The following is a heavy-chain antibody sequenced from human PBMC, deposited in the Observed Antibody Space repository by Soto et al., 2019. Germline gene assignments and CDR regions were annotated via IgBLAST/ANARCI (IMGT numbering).Heavy chain of an antibody. CDR2: IYYSGST. J-gene: IGHJ3*02. Sequence: SGTLSLTCTVSGGSISSYYWSWIRQPPGKGLEWIGYIYYSGSTNYNPSLKSRVTISVDTSKNQFSLKLSSVTAADTAVYYCARRYGSAFDIRGQGIMVTVSS. V-gene: IGHV4-59*01. D-gene: IGHD3-10*01. CDR3: ARRYGSAFDI. CDR1: GGSISSYY.